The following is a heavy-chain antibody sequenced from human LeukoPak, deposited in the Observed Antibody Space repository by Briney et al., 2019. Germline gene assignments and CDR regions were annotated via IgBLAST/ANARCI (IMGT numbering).Heavy chain of an antibody. J-gene: IGHJ6*03. CDR2: ISSSRTSK. CDR3: ARSWGAAYYYYMDV. Sequence: GGSLRLSCVVSGFTFSNYSMNWVRQAPGKGLEWVSYISSSRTSKYYADSVKGRFTISRDSAKNSLYLQMNTLRVEDTAVYYCARSWGAAYYYYMDVWGKGTTVTVSS. D-gene: IGHD3-16*01. CDR1: GFTFSNYS. V-gene: IGHV3-48*01.